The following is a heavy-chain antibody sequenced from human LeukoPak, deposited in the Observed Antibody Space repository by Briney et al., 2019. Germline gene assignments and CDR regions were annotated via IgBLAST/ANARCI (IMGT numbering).Heavy chain of an antibody. CDR2: IKQDGIEK. J-gene: IGHJ4*02. Sequence: PGGSLRLSCAASGFTLSNHWMIWVRQAPGKGLECVANIKQDGIEKYYLDSVKGRFTISRDNAKNSVYLQMNSLRVEHTAVYYCGRGWAVDFWGQGTLVTVSS. CDR1: GFTLSNHW. V-gene: IGHV3-7*01. CDR3: GRGWAVDF. D-gene: IGHD5-24*01.